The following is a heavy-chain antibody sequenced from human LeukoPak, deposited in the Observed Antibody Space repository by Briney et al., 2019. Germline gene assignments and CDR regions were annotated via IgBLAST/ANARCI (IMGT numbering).Heavy chain of an antibody. CDR3: ARASDKGGDY. CDR2: ISSSSSYI. Sequence: GGSLRLSCAASGFTFSSYSMNWVRQAPGKGLEWVSSISSSSSYIYYADSVKGRFTISRDNAKNSPYLQMNSLRAEDTAVYYCARASDKGGDYWGQGTLVTASS. V-gene: IGHV3-21*01. J-gene: IGHJ4*02. CDR1: GFTFSSYS. D-gene: IGHD1-26*01.